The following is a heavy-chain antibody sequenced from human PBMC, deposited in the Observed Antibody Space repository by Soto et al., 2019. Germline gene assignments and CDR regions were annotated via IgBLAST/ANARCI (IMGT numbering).Heavy chain of an antibody. Sequence: EVQRLESGGGLVQPGGSLRLSCEASGFPVRNFDMSWVRQAPGQGLEGVSGINHDGALTFYPEPLKGRFTISRGNSKNTLYMRMNIPRAEDTALYYCWSRPRTAGDDSFDRWGQGKLVPVPS. CDR1: GFPVRNFD. J-gene: IGHJ4*02. CDR3: WSRPRTAGDDSFDR. D-gene: IGHD6-13*01. V-gene: IGHV3-23*01. CDR2: INHDGALT.